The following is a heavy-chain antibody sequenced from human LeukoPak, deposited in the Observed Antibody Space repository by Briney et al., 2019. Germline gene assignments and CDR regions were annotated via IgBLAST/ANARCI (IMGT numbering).Heavy chain of an antibody. CDR1: GFTFSSYA. CDR2: IYYSGST. V-gene: IGHV4-59*01. J-gene: IGHJ4*02. D-gene: IGHD2-2*01. Sequence: PGGSLRLSCAASGFTFSSYAMSWIRQPPGKGLEWIGYIYYSGSTNYNPSLKSRVTISVDTSKNQFSLKLSSVTAADTAVYYCARRGYCSSTSCYIFDYWGQGTLVTVSS. CDR3: ARRGYCSSTSCYIFDY.